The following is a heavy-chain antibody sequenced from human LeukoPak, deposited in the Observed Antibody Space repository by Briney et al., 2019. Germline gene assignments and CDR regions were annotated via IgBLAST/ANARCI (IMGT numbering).Heavy chain of an antibody. V-gene: IGHV1-69*06. CDR3: AKFWSGYYTD. CDR2: LTPLAGTP. CDR1: GDTFGTFS. J-gene: IGHJ4*02. Sequence: VASVKVSCKASGDTFGTFSFNWARQAPSEGLEWLGGLTPLAGTPNYAQKFQGRLTISADKSTSTVYMELSRLTSEDTAVYFCAKFWSGYYTDWGQGTLVSVSS. D-gene: IGHD3-3*01.